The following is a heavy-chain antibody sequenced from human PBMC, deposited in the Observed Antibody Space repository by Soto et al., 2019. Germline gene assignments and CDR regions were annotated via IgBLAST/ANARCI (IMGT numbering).Heavy chain of an antibody. Sequence: GGSLRLSCAASGFTFSSYAMSWVRQAPGKGLEWVSAISGSGGSTYYADSVKDRFTISRDNSKNTLYLQMNSLRAEDTAVYYCAKPYSSGWQNYYYYGMDVWGQGTTVTVSS. CDR1: GFTFSSYA. CDR2: ISGSGGST. J-gene: IGHJ6*02. CDR3: AKPYSSGWQNYYYYGMDV. D-gene: IGHD6-19*01. V-gene: IGHV3-23*01.